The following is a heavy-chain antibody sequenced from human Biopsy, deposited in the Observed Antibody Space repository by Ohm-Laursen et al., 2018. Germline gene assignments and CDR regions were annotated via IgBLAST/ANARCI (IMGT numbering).Heavy chain of an antibody. J-gene: IGHJ6*02. V-gene: IGHV3-30*18. CDR3: AKGIQTYYQYAMDV. D-gene: IGHD5-18*01. CDR2: ISYDGSNK. Sequence: SLRLSCAASGFTFRDCGMLWVRQAPDKGLEWVALISYDGSNKYYAESVKGRFTISRDNSKSALSLQMTNLRAEDTALYYCAKGIQTYYQYAMDVWGQGTTVTVSS. CDR1: GFTFRDCG.